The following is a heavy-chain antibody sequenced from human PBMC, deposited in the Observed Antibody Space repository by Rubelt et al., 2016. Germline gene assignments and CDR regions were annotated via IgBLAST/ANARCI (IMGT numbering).Heavy chain of an antibody. CDR1: GGSISSSSYY. V-gene: IGHV4-39*07. CDR2: IYYSGST. D-gene: IGHD1-7*01. CDR3: ARDPRAGTTSFDY. J-gene: IGHJ4*02. Sequence: QLQLQESGPGLVKPSETLSLTCTVSGGSISSSSYYWGWIRQPLGKGLEWIGSIYYSGSTYYNPSLKSRVTISVDTSKNQFSLKLSSVTAADTAVYYCARDPRAGTTSFDYWGQGTLVTVSS.